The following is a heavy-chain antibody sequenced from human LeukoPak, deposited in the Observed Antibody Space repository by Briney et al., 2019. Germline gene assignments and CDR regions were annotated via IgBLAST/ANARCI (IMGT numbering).Heavy chain of an antibody. Sequence: GASVKVSCKASGYTFTGYYMLWVRQAPGQGLEWMGWINPNSGGTNYAQKFQGRVTMTRDTSISTAYMELSRLRSDDTAVYYCARGGPPGYYYDYYMDVWGKGTTVTISS. CDR2: INPNSGGT. J-gene: IGHJ6*03. CDR1: GYTFTGYY. CDR3: ARGGPPGYYYDYYMDV. V-gene: IGHV1-2*02.